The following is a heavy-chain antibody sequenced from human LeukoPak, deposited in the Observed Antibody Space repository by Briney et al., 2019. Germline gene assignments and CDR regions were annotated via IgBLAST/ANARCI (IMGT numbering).Heavy chain of an antibody. D-gene: IGHD5-18*01. CDR3: ARDNRYGYETGLVGLDP. CDR2: ISAYNGNT. V-gene: IGHV1-18*01. J-gene: IGHJ5*02. Sequence: GASVKVSCKASGYTFTNYGISWVRQAPGQGLEWMGWISAYNGNTNYAQKLQGRVTMTTDTSTSTAYMELRSLRSDDTAVYYCARDNRYGYETGLVGLDPWGQGTLVTVSS. CDR1: GYTFTNYG.